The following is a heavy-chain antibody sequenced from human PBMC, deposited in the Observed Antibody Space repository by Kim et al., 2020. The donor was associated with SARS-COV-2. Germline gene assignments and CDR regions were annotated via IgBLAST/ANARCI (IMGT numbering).Heavy chain of an antibody. V-gene: IGHV4-39*01. J-gene: IGHJ6*02. CDR2: IYYSGTN. Sequence: SETLSLTCTVSGDSINNSSSYWGWIRQPPGKGLEWIGSIYYSGTNYYNPSLKSRVTISVDTSKNRFSLQLRSVTAADTAVYFCARHHDRGAYNPKRLYYSGVDGCGQGTSVTAYS. CDR3: ARHHDRGAYNPKRLYYSGVDG. CDR1: GDSINNSSSY. D-gene: IGHD3-22*01.